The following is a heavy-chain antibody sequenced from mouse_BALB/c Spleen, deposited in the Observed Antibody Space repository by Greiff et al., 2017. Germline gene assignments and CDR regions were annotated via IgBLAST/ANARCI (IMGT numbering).Heavy chain of an antibody. V-gene: IGHV1-9*01. Sequence: VQLQQSGAELMKPGASVKISCKATGYTFSSYWIEWVKQRPGHGLEWIGEILPGSGSTNYNEKFKGKATFTADTSSNTAYMQLSSLTSEDSAVYYCARERYERDAMDYWGQGTSVTVSS. CDR1: GYTFSSYW. CDR3: ARERYERDAMDY. J-gene: IGHJ4*01. D-gene: IGHD2-14*01. CDR2: ILPGSGST.